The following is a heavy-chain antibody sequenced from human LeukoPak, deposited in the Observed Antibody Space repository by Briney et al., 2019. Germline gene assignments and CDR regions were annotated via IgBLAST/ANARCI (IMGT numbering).Heavy chain of an antibody. J-gene: IGHJ4*02. CDR2: IIPILGIA. Sequence: SVKVSCKASGGTFSSYAISWVRQAPGQVLEWMGRIIPILGIANYAQKFQGRVTITADKSTSTAYMELSSLRSEDTAVYYCARDRDEPDYYDSSGYYLDYFDYWGQGTLVTVSS. V-gene: IGHV1-69*04. CDR3: ARDRDEPDYYDSSGYYLDYFDY. CDR1: GGTFSSYA. D-gene: IGHD3-22*01.